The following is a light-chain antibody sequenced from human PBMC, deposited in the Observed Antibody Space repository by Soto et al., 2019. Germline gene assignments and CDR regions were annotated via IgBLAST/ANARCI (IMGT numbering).Light chain of an antibody. V-gene: IGLV2-14*01. CDR1: RSDVGGYNY. Sequence: QSALTQPASVSGSPGQSITIACTGTRSDVGGYNYVSWYQRHPGKAPKLMIYEVSQRPSGVSNRFSGSKSGNTASLTISGLQAEDEAEYYCTSYSSTTDVFGTGAKLTVL. CDR3: TSYSSTTDV. J-gene: IGLJ1*01. CDR2: EVS.